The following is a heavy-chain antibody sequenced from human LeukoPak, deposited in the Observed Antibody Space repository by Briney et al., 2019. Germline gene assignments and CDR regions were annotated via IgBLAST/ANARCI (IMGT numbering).Heavy chain of an antibody. J-gene: IGHJ4*02. CDR3: ARDRAVAGLLDY. V-gene: IGHV3-30*02. CDR1: GFTFSSYG. CDR2: IRYDGSNK. Sequence: GGSLRLSCAASGFTFSSYGMHWVRQAPGKGLEWVAFIRYDGSNKYYADSVKGRFTISRDNAKNSLYLQMNSLRAEDTAVYYCARDRAVAGLLDYWGQGTLVTVSS. D-gene: IGHD6-19*01.